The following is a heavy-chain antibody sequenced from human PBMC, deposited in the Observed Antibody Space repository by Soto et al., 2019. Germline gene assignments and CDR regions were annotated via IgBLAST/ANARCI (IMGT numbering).Heavy chain of an antibody. CDR2: SSALNGYT. D-gene: IGHD6-6*01. V-gene: IGHV1-18*01. CDR1: GFTFTTHG. Sequence: ASVKVSGKASGFTFTTHGFTWVRQAPGQGLEWMGWSSALNGYTNYAQNFQGRLTITTDSSTSTAYMELRSLRSDDTAVYYCAPATSIAIGSRNWGQGTLVTVSS. J-gene: IGHJ4*02. CDR3: APATSIAIGSRN.